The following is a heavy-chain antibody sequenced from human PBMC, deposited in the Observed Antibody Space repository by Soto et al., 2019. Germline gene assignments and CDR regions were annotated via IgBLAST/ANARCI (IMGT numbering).Heavy chain of an antibody. CDR3: ARGSGIQLWHPSDY. D-gene: IGHD5-18*01. Sequence: QVQLQQWGAGLLKPSETLSLTCAVYGGSFSGYYWSWIRQPPGKGLEWIGEINHSGSTNYNPSLKSRVTISVDTSKNQFSLKLSSVTAADTAVYYCARGSGIQLWHPSDYWGQGTLVTVSS. V-gene: IGHV4-34*01. J-gene: IGHJ4*02. CDR1: GGSFSGYY. CDR2: INHSGST.